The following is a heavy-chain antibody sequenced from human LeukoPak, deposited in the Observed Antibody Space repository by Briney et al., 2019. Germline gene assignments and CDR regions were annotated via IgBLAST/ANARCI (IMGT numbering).Heavy chain of an antibody. Sequence: PSETLSLTCGVSGGSISSGNWWSWVRQPPGKGLEWIGKIFHTGSTNFNPSLKSRVTISIDKSKNQFSLEVTSATAADTAVYYCARNAAYNLDYWGQGILVTVSS. CDR2: IFHTGST. CDR1: GGSISSGNW. CDR3: ARNAAYNLDY. J-gene: IGHJ4*02. D-gene: IGHD1-14*01. V-gene: IGHV4-4*02.